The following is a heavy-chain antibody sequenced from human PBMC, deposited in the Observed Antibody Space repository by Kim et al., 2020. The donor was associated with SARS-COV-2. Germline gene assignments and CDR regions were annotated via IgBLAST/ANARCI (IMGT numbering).Heavy chain of an antibody. V-gene: IGHV3-33*01. J-gene: IGHJ6*02. D-gene: IGHD2-15*01. CDR3: ARNDGGYYYYGMDV. Sequence: GGSLRLSCAASGFTFSSYGMHWVRQAPGKGLEWVAVIWYDGSNKYYADSVKGRFTISRDNSKNTLYLQMNSLRAEDTAVYYCARNDGGYYYYGMDVWGQGTTVTVSS. CDR1: GFTFSSYG. CDR2: IWYDGSNK.